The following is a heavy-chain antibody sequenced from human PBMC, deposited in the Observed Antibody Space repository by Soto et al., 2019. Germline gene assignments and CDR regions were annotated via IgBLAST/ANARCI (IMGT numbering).Heavy chain of an antibody. D-gene: IGHD5-12*01. CDR1: GYTFTSYG. CDR3: ARALEYSGYVFYFDY. J-gene: IGHJ4*02. CDR2: ISAYSGNT. V-gene: IGHV1-18*01. Sequence: ASVKVSCKASGYTFTSYGISWVRQAPGQGLEWMGWISAYSGNTNHAQKLKGRVTMTTDTSTSTAYMEMRSLRSDDTAVYYCARALEYSGYVFYFDYWGQGTLVTVSS.